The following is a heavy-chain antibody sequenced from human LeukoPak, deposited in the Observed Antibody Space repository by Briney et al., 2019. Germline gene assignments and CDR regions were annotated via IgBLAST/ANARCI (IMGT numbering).Heavy chain of an antibody. CDR1: GGSISSDH. J-gene: IGHJ3*02. V-gene: IGHV4-59*01. Sequence: SETLSLTCTVSGGSISSDHWNWIRQPPGKGLEWIGCIYYSGSTYYNPSLKSRVTISVDMSKSQSSLRLTSVTAADTAAYYCARKNDFDIWGQGTLVTVSS. CDR3: ARKNDFDI. D-gene: IGHD2/OR15-2a*01. CDR2: IYYSGST.